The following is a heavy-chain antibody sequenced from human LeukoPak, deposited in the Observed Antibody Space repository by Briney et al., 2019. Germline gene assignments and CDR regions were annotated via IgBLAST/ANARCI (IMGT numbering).Heavy chain of an antibody. Sequence: ESGPSLVKPTPTLTLTCTFSGLPLSTRAISVSLIRHSPGKALEWLARIDWDDDKFYSTSLKTRLTISKDTSKNQVVLTVTNMDPVDTATYYCARTLANWGLYFDYWGQGTLVTVSS. CDR3: ARTLANWGLYFDY. V-gene: IGHV2-70*17. CDR1: GLPLSTRAIS. CDR2: IDWDDDK. J-gene: IGHJ4*02. D-gene: IGHD7-27*01.